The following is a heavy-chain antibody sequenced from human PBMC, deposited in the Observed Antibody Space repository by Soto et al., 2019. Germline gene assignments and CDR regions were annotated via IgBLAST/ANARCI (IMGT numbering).Heavy chain of an antibody. CDR3: TRVHMVAVPAASPWFDP. CDR2: IKSDGSEK. CDR1: GFTFSSHW. Sequence: SRGSLRLSCASSGFTFSSHWMSWFRRAPGKGLEWVANIKSDGSEKYYADSVKGRFTVSRDNAQNSVFLQMNSLRAEDTAVYYCTRVHMVAVPAASPWFDPWGQGTRVTVSS. J-gene: IGHJ5*02. D-gene: IGHD2-2*01. V-gene: IGHV3-7*04.